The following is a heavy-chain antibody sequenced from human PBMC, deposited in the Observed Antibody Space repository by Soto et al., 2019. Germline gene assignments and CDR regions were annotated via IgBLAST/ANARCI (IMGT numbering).Heavy chain of an antibody. J-gene: IGHJ6*02. CDR3: ERVLRGGVGVAAREMVI. D-gene: IGHD2-15*01. CDR2: INYTGST. Sequence: HVQLPESGPSLVTHSETLSLTCSVPVGGITSDYWSWIRQRPGTGLEWIGYINYTGSTNYHPSLQSRVTISVDTYKNQFSLYARYVTAADTAVYYCERVLRGGVGVAAREMVIWGLGTTVTVFS. CDR1: VGGITSDY. V-gene: IGHV4-59*01.